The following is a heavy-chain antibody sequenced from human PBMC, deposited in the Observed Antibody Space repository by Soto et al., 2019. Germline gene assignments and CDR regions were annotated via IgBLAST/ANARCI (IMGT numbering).Heavy chain of an antibody. J-gene: IGHJ5*02. Sequence: SETLSLTCTVSGGSISSYYWSWIRQPPGKGLEWIGYIYYSGSTNYNPSLKSRVTISVDTSKNQFSLKLSSVTAADTAVYYCARHIDDFWSGYYNWFDPWGQGTLVTVSS. CDR1: GGSISSYY. CDR3: ARHIDDFWSGYYNWFDP. CDR2: IYYSGST. V-gene: IGHV4-59*08. D-gene: IGHD3-3*01.